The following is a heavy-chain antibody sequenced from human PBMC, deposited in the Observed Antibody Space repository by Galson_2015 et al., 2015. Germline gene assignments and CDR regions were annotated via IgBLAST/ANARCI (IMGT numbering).Heavy chain of an antibody. CDR2: INPSGGST. CDR1: GYTFTSYA. J-gene: IGHJ4*02. CDR3: ARTLVSGWVDY. D-gene: IGHD6-19*01. V-gene: IGHV1-46*01. Sequence: SVKVSCKAPGYTFTSYAMNWVRQAPGQGLEWMGIINPSGGSTSYAQKFQGRVTMTRDTSTSTVYMELSSLRSEDTAVYHCARTLVSGWVDYWGQGTLVTVSS.